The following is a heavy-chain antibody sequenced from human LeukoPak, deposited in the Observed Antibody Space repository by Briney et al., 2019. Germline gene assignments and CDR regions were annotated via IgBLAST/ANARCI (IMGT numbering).Heavy chain of an antibody. CDR3: ARGPTISETGYFDF. Sequence: PSETLSLTCAVYGGSFSRYYWSWIRQSPGKGLEWIAEIDHRGDTTYNPSVKSRVTISVDTSKNQFSLKVRSLSAADTAVYYCARGPTISETGYFDFWGQGTLVTVSS. V-gene: IGHV4-34*01. CDR2: IDHRGDT. D-gene: IGHD1-1*01. CDR1: GGSFSRYY. J-gene: IGHJ4*03.